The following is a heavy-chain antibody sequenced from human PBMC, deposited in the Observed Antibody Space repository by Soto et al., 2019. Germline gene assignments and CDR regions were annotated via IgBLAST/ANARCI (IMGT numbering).Heavy chain of an antibody. V-gene: IGHV4-30-4*01. Sequence: SETLSLTCTVSGGSISSGDYYWSWIRQPPGKGLEWIGYIYYSGSTYYNPSLKSRVTISVDTSKNQFSLKLSSVTAADTAVYYCARDDAAENWFDPWGQGTLVTVSS. CDR1: GGSISSGDYY. D-gene: IGHD6-13*01. CDR3: ARDDAAENWFDP. J-gene: IGHJ5*02. CDR2: IYYSGST.